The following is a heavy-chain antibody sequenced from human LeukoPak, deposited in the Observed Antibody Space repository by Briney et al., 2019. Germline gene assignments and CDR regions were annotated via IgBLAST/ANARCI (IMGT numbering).Heavy chain of an antibody. CDR1: GYAFTSYA. CDR2: INTNTGNP. J-gene: IGHJ4*02. D-gene: IGHD2-21*02. CDR3: ARVVGCGGDCYSGISDY. V-gene: IGHV7-4-1*02. Sequence: ASVKVSCKASGYAFTSYAMNWVRQAPGQGLEWMGWINTNTGNPTYAQGFTGRFVFSLDTSVSTAYLQISSLKAEDTAVYYCARVVGCGGDCYSGISDYWGQGTLVTVSS.